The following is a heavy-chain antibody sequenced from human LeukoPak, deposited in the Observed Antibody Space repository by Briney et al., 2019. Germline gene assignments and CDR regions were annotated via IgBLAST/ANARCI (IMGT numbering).Heavy chain of an antibody. J-gene: IGHJ4*02. D-gene: IGHD3-10*01. Sequence: LSLTCAVYGGSFSGYYWSWIRQAPGKGLGWVSYISSSGSTIYYAGSVKGRFTISRDNAKNSLYLQMNSLRAEDTAVYYCASNPPTYYYGSGSSKFDYWGQGPLVTVSS. CDR3: ASNPPTYYYGSGSSKFDY. CDR1: GGSFSGYY. V-gene: IGHV3-11*01. CDR2: ISSSGSTI.